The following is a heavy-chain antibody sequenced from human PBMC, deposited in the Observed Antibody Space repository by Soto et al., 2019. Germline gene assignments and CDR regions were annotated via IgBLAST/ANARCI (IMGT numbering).Heavy chain of an antibody. D-gene: IGHD3-10*01. CDR2: INSDGST. J-gene: IGHJ5*01. CDR3: ARGLYREYGHDS. CDR1: GFTFGNFW. V-gene: IGHV3-74*01. Sequence: GGSLRLSCAASGFTFGNFWMHWVRQAPGKGLVLVSRINSDGSTSYADFVKGRLTISRDNAKNTVYLQMNSLRAEDTAVYYCARGLYREYGHDSWGQGALVPVSS.